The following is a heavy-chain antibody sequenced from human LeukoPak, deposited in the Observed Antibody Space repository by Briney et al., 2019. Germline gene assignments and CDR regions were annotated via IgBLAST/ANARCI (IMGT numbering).Heavy chain of an antibody. V-gene: IGHV5-51*01. Sequence: GESLKISCKGSGYSFTNYWIGWVRQMPGKGLEWMGIIYPGDSDTTYSPSFQGQVTISADKSISTAYPQWSSLKASDTAIYYCARRYCSGGSCYRNWFDPWGQGTLVTVSS. D-gene: IGHD2-15*01. CDR1: GYSFTNYW. CDR3: ARRYCSGGSCYRNWFDP. J-gene: IGHJ5*02. CDR2: IYPGDSDT.